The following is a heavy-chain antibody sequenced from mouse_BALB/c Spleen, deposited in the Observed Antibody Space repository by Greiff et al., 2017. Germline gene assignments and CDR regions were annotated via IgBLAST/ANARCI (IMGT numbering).Heavy chain of an antibody. Sequence: EVKVEESGGGLVQPGGSLRLSCATSGFTFTDYYMSWVRQPPGKALEWLGFIRNKANGYTTEYSASVKGRFTISRDNSQSILYLQMNTLRAEDSATYYCARDSRTGTGFDYWGQGTTLTVSS. CDR2: IRNKANGYTT. J-gene: IGHJ2*01. V-gene: IGHV7-3*02. CDR1: GFTFTDYY. CDR3: ARDSRTGTGFDY. D-gene: IGHD4-1*01.